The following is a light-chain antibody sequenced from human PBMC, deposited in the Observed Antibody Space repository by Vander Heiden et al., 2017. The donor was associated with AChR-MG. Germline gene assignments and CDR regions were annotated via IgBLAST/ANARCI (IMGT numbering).Light chain of an antibody. V-gene: IGLV2-8*01. CDR1: SSDVGGYNY. CDR3: TSYTGSNNLYV. Sequence: QSALTQPPSASGPLGQSVTISCTGTSSDVGGYNYVSWYQQNPGKAPKLMIYEVSKRPSGVTDRFSGSKSGNTASLTVSGLQTEDEADYYCTSYTGSNNLYVFGTGTKVTVL. J-gene: IGLJ1*01. CDR2: EVS.